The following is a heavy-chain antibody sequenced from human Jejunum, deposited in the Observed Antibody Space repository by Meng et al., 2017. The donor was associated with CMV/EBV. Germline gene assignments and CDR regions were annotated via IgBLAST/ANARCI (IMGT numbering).Heavy chain of an antibody. J-gene: IGHJ1*01. CDR3: GDGSGTQYFQH. CDR1: GFTFGSYA. CDR2: INRDSSST. V-gene: IGHV3-23*01. D-gene: IGHD3-10*01. Sequence: SCAASGFTFGSYAMSWVRQTPGKGLEWVSTINRDSSSTFYADSVKGRFIVSRDNSKSTLFLQMNSLRAEDTAVYYCGDGSGTQYFQHWGQGTLVTVSS.